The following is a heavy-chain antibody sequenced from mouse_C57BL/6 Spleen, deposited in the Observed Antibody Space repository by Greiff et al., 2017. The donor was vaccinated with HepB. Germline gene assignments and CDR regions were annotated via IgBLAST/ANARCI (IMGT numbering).Heavy chain of an antibody. CDR3: AREDTTVVSGFDY. CDR1: GFTFSDYY. Sequence: EVHLVESEGGLVQPGSSMKLSCTASGFTFSDYYMAWVRQVPEKGLEWVANINYDGSSTYYLDSLKSRFIISRDNAKNILYLQMSSLKSEDTATYYCAREDTTVVSGFDYWGQGTTLTVSS. CDR2: INYDGSST. J-gene: IGHJ2*01. D-gene: IGHD1-1*01. V-gene: IGHV5-16*01.